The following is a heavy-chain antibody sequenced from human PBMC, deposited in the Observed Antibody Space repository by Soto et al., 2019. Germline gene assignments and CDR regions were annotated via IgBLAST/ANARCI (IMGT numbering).Heavy chain of an antibody. D-gene: IGHD6-13*01. Sequence: QLLLQESGPGLVKPSETLSLTCTVSGDSVSNSGYYWGWIRQSPGKRLEWIGSVSFSGSKYYNPSLRSRATVSVNRSKTLISLTLRSVTAADTAVYYCARGSTGQGLDWFDPWGQGTQVIVSS. CDR1: GDSVSNSGYY. CDR3: ARGSTGQGLDWFDP. V-gene: IGHV4-39*01. CDR2: VSFSGSK. J-gene: IGHJ5*02.